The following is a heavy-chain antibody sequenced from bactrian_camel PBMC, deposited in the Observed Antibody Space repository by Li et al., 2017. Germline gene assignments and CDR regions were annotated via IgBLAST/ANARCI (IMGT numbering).Heavy chain of an antibody. D-gene: IGHD2*01. CDR1: RIQD. CDR3: ATAPATFAYILYNY. J-gene: IGHJ4*01. V-gene: IGHV3S40*01. CDR2: INERGDMI. Sequence: VQLVESGGGLVQPGGSLRLSCTASRIQDMSWIRQAPGKEREGVSSINERGDMIDYADSVKGRFTISRDNAKNTLYLQMNSLKSEDTALYYCATAPATFAYILYNYWGQGTRVTVS.